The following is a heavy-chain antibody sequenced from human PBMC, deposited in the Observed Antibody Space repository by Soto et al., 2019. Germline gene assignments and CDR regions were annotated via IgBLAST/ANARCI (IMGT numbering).Heavy chain of an antibody. CDR2: MYNTGST. V-gene: IGHV4-59*01. CDR1: GGSISSYY. Sequence: QVRLQESGPGLVKPSETLSLTCTVSGGSISSYYWSWIRQPPGKGLEWIGYMYNTGSTIYNPSLKMRVTISVDTSKNQFSLKLNSVTAADTAVYYCARDLWGYCGADCYPLDVWGQGTTVTVSS. J-gene: IGHJ6*02. D-gene: IGHD2-21*02. CDR3: ARDLWGYCGADCYPLDV.